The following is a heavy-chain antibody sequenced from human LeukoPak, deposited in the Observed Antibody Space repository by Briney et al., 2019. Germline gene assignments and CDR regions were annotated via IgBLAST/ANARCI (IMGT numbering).Heavy chain of an antibody. D-gene: IGHD3-16*01. CDR1: GGSISSYY. CDR3: ARTIMGYYYMDV. J-gene: IGHJ6*03. V-gene: IGHV4-59*08. CDR2: IYYSGST. Sequence: PSETLSLTCTVSGGSISSYYWSWIRQPPGKGLEWIGYIYYSGSTNYNPSLKSRVTISVDTSKNQFSLRLNSVTAADTAVYYCARTIMGYYYMDVWGKGTTVTVSS.